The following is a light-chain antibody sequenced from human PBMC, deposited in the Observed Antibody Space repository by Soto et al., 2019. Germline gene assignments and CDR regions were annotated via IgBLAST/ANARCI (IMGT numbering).Light chain of an antibody. CDR3: AAWDDSLNCPV. CDR1: SSNIGSNT. Sequence: QSVLTQPPSASGTPEQRVTISCSGSSSNIGSNTVNWYQQFPGTAPKVLIYSNSQRPSGVPVRFSGSKSGTSASLAISGLQSEDEADYYCAAWDDSLNCPVFGGGTKLTVL. CDR2: SNS. V-gene: IGLV1-44*01. J-gene: IGLJ2*01.